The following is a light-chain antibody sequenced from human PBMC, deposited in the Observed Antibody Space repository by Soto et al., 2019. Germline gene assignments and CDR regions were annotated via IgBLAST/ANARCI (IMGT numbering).Light chain of an antibody. V-gene: IGLV2-23*02. CDR2: EVN. J-gene: IGLJ3*02. Sequence: QSALTQPASVSGSPGQSITISCTGTSSDVGSCNCVSWYQQHPGKAPTLMIYEVNKRPSGVSNRFSGSKSGNTASLTNSGLQAEDEADYYCCSSVGSPNWVFGGGTQLTVL. CDR1: SSDVGSCNC. CDR3: CSSVGSPNWV.